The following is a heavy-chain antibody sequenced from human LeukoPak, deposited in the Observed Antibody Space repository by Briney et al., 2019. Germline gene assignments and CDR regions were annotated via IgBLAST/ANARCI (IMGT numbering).Heavy chain of an antibody. D-gene: IGHD1-1*01. CDR1: GLTFSSYG. CDR2: ISYDGSNK. CDR3: ANLNWNPRYYFDY. Sequence: PGGSLRLSCAASGLTFSSYGMHWVRQAPGKGLEWVAVISYDGSNKYYADSVKGRFTISRDNSKNTLYLQMNSLRAEDTAVYYCANLNWNPRYYFDYWGQGTLVTVSS. V-gene: IGHV3-30*18. J-gene: IGHJ4*02.